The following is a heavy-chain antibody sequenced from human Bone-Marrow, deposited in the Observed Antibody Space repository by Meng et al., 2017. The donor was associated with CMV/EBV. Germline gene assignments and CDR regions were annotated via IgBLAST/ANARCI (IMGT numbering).Heavy chain of an antibody. Sequence: ASVKVSCKASGYTFTSYGISWVRQAPGQGLEWMGWINPNSGGTNYAQKFQGRVTMTRDTSISTAYMELSSLRSEDTAVYYCARDQGGYWGQGTLVTVSS. CDR1: GYTFTSYG. V-gene: IGHV1-2*02. CDR3: ARDQGGY. CDR2: INPNSGGT. J-gene: IGHJ4*02. D-gene: IGHD3-16*01.